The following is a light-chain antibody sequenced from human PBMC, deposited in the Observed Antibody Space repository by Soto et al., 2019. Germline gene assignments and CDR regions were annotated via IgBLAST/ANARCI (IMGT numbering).Light chain of an antibody. Sequence: QSALTQPRSVSGSPRQSVTISCTGTGSDVGGYNYVSWYQQHPGKAPKLIIFDVSKRPSGVPNRFSGSKSGNTASLTISGLQAEDEADYYCCSYAGSYTVLFGGGTKLTVL. V-gene: IGLV2-11*01. CDR1: GSDVGGYNY. CDR3: CSYAGSYTVL. CDR2: DVS. J-gene: IGLJ2*01.